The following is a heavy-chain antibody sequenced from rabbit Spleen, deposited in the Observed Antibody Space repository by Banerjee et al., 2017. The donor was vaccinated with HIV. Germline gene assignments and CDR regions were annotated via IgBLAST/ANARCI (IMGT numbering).Heavy chain of an antibody. J-gene: IGHJ4*01. D-gene: IGHD1-1*01. CDR3: ARGADNDDYITYFTL. CDR1: GFSFSSSYY. V-gene: IGHV1S45*01. CDR2: VYASSSGST. Sequence: QEQLVESGGGLVQPEGSLTLTCTASGFSFSSSYYMCWVRQAPGKGLEWIACVYASSSGSTWYASWVNGRFTISKTSSTTVTLQMTSLTAADTATYFCARGADNDDYITYFTLWGPGTLVTVS.